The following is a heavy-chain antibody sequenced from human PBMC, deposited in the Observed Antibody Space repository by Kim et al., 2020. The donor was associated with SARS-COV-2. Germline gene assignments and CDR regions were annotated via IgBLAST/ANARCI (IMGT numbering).Heavy chain of an antibody. CDR2: IWYNGSNK. J-gene: IGHJ6*02. CDR3: AKDLLYYYGMDV. V-gene: IGHV3-33*06. CDR1: GFTFSSYG. Sequence: GGSLRLSCAASGFTFSSYGMHWVRQAPGKGLEWVAVIWYNGSNKYYADSVKGRFTISRDNSKNTLYLQMNSLRAEDTAVYYCAKDLLYYYGMDVWGQGTTVTVSS.